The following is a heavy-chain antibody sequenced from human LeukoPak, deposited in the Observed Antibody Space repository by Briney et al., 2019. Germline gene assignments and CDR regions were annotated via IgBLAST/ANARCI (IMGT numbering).Heavy chain of an antibody. CDR3: AELGITMIGGV. CDR2: ISSSSNTI. V-gene: IGHV3-48*04. CDR1: GFTFSTYS. D-gene: IGHD3-10*02. J-gene: IGHJ6*04. Sequence: GGSLRLSCAASGFTFSTYSMNWVRQAPGKGLEWVSYISSSSNTIYYADSVKGRFTISRDSAKNSLYLQMNSLRAEDTAVYYCAELGITMIGGVWGKGTTVTISS.